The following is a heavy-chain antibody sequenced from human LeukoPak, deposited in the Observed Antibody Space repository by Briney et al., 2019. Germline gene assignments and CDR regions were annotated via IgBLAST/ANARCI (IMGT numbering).Heavy chain of an antibody. J-gene: IGHJ3*02. V-gene: IGHV3-64D*06. D-gene: IGHD3-16*01. CDR2: INNNGDST. CDR3: VKTMMTFGGVIRTDAFDI. CDR1: GFTFSTFA. Sequence: PGGALRLFCSASGFTFSTFARHGARQAPANRLEYLSGINNNGDSTYYSDSVKARLTISRDNSKNTLFLQMASLRAEDTAVYYCVKTMMTFGGVIRTDAFDIWGQGTMVIVSS.